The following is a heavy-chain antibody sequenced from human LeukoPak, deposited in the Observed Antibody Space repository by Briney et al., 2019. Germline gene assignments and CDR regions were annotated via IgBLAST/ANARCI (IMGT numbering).Heavy chain of an antibody. CDR1: GFTVSSNY. CDR2: IYSGCST. CDR3: ARKVPSAIDY. V-gene: IGHV3-53*01. J-gene: IGHJ4*02. Sequence: PGGSLRLSCAASGFTVSSNYMSWVRPAPGKGLEWVSVIYSGCSTYYADSVKGRFTISRDNAKNSLYLQMNSLRAEDTAVYYCARKVPSAIDYWGQGTLVTVSS. D-gene: IGHD6-25*01.